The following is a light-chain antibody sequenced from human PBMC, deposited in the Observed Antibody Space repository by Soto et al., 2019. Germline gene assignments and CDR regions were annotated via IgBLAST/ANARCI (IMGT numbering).Light chain of an antibody. Sequence: EIVLTQSPVTVSLSPGERATLSCRASQSVSSYLAWYQQKPGQAPRLLIYDTSNRATGIPARFSGSGSGTDFTLTISSLKPADFAVYYCQQRSNWPLTFGGGTKVESK. CDR3: QQRSNWPLT. CDR2: DTS. V-gene: IGKV3-11*01. J-gene: IGKJ4*01. CDR1: QSVSSY.